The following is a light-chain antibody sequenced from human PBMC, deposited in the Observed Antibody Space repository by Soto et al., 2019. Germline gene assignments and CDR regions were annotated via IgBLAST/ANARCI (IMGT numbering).Light chain of an antibody. CDR3: SSHTSGSTRV. CDR1: SSDVGGYNY. CDR2: DVS. J-gene: IGLJ1*01. V-gene: IGLV2-14*01. Sequence: QSALTQPASVSGSPGQSITISCTGTSSDVGGYNYVSWYQQHPGKAPKLMIYDVSNRPSGVSNRFSGSKSGNTASLTISGLQPEDEADYYCSSHTSGSTRVFGSGTKLTVL.